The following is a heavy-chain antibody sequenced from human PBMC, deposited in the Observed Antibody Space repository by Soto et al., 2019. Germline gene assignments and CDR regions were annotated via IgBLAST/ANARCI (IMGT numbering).Heavy chain of an antibody. Sequence: QVQLVQSGAEVKKPGASVRISCRASGYSFTSTYFHWVRQAPGQGPEWMGIINPAGGTTYYAQQFQGRLTITSDTSTDTVFMDLNDLTSEDTAVYFCALKVVTYYDNWGQGTLLTVSS. J-gene: IGHJ4*02. V-gene: IGHV1-46*01. CDR3: ALKVVTYYDN. CDR2: INPAGGTT. CDR1: GYSFTSTY. D-gene: IGHD2-21*02.